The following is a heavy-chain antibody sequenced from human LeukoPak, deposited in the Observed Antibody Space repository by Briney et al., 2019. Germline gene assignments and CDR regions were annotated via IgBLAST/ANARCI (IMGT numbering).Heavy chain of an antibody. J-gene: IGHJ4*02. D-gene: IGHD6-13*01. CDR1: GYTFSSYG. Sequence: PGTSLRLSCTASGYTFSSYGMNWVRQAPGKGLEWLSDISYSGVVKFYADSVKGRFTISRDNSKNTLYLQMNNLADEDTADYYFSEGAAVLTSGISASSHAYWGQGSLVTVSS. CDR3: SEGAAVLTSGISASSHAY. CDR2: ISYSGVVK. V-gene: IGHV3-30*03.